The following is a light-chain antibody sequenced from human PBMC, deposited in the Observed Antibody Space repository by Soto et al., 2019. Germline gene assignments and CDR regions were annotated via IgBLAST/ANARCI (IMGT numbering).Light chain of an antibody. CDR1: QSLRSSF. CDR3: QHYGSSPFT. Sequence: EIVLTQSPGTLSLSPGERATLSCRASQSLRSSFLAWYQQKPGQAPRLLIYDASTRATGIPDRFSGSRSGIDFTLTISRLDPEDFAVYSCQHYGSSPFTFGQGTKLDIK. V-gene: IGKV3-20*01. CDR2: DAS. J-gene: IGKJ2*01.